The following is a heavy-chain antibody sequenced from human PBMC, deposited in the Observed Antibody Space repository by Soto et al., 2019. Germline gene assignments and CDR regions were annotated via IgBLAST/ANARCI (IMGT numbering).Heavy chain of an antibody. D-gene: IGHD3-10*01. CDR3: ARISGSSGFNYYYMDV. Sequence: QVQLQQWGAGLLKPSETLSLTCAVYGGSFSGYYWSWIRQPPGKGLEWIGEINHSGSTNYNPSLKSRVTISVDTSKNQFSLKLSSVTAADTAVYYCARISGSSGFNYYYMDVWGKGTTVTVSS. V-gene: IGHV4-34*01. J-gene: IGHJ6*03. CDR1: GGSFSGYY. CDR2: INHSGST.